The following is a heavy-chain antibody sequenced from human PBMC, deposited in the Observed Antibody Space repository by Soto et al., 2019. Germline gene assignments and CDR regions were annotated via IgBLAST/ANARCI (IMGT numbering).Heavy chain of an antibody. D-gene: IGHD3-22*01. J-gene: IGHJ4*02. CDR3: ARDVGYYDSSGYLYYFDY. CDR2: IIPIFGTA. CDR1: GGTFSSYA. V-gene: IGHV1-69*01. Sequence: QVQLVQSGAEVKKPGSSVKVSCKASGGTFSSYAISWVRQAPGQGLEWMGGIIPIFGTANYAQKFQGRVTITADESTSTAYMELSSLRSEDTAVYYCARDVGYYDSSGYLYYFDYWGQGTLVTVSS.